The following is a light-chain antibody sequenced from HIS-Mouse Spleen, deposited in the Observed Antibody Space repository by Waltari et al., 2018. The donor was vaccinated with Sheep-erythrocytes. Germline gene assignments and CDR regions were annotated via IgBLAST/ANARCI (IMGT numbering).Light chain of an antibody. CDR1: KWGDKY. V-gene: IGLV3-1*01. CDR2: QDS. Sequence: SYELTQPPSVSVSPGQTASLNCPGDKWGDKYACWYQQKPGHSPVLVIYQDSKRPSGIPERFSGSNSGNTATLTISGTQAMDEADYYCQAWDSSTVVFGGGTKLTVL. CDR3: QAWDSSTVV. J-gene: IGLJ2*01.